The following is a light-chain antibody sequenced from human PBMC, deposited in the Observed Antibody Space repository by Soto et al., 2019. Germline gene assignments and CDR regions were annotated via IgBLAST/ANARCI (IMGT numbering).Light chain of an antibody. V-gene: IGKV3-20*01. Sequence: TQSPSTLSASVGDRVTITCRASQTVFSNYLAWYQQKPGQAPRLLIYDVSVRAPGIPDRFSGSGSGTDFTLTISRLEPEDFAVYCCQHYGSSPRLTFGGGTKVEIK. CDR1: QTVFSNY. CDR2: DVS. J-gene: IGKJ4*01. CDR3: QHYGSSPRLT.